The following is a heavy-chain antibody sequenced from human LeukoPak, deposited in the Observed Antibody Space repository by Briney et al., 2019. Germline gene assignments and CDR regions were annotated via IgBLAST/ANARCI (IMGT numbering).Heavy chain of an antibody. J-gene: IGHJ5*02. D-gene: IGHD2-15*01. Sequence: ASVKVSCKASGYTFIDHYIHWVRQAPGQGLEWMGWINPYSGATNFAQKFQGRVSMTRDTSISTAFMDLTTLTSDDTAVYYCARDPPNCSGGSCSISNWFDPWGQGTLVTVSS. CDR3: ARDPPNCSGGSCSISNWFDP. CDR2: INPYSGAT. CDR1: GYTFIDHY. V-gene: IGHV1-2*02.